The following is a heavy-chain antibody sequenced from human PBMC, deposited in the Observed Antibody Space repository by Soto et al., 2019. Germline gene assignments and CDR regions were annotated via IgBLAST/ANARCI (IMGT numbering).Heavy chain of an antibody. J-gene: IGHJ6*02. CDR3: ARGPYYYDSSGYSPVGYYYGMDV. CDR1: GYTFTGYY. Sequence: ASVKVSCKASGYTFTGYYMHWVRQAPGQGLEWMGWINPNSGGTNYAQKFQGWVTMTRDTSISTAYMELSRLRSDDTAVYYCARGPYYYDSSGYSPVGYYYGMDVWGQGTTVTVSS. CDR2: INPNSGGT. V-gene: IGHV1-2*04. D-gene: IGHD3-22*01.